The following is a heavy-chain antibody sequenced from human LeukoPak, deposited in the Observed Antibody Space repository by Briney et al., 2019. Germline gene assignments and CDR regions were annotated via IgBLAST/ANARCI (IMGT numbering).Heavy chain of an antibody. CDR3: ARAGAADGLYYYYYMDV. D-gene: IGHD6-13*01. CDR1: GGSISSYY. Sequence: SETLSLTCTVSGGSISSYYWSWIRQPAGKGLEWIGRIYSSGSTNYNPSLKSRVTMSVDTSKNQFSLKLNSVTAADTAVYYCARAGAADGLYYYYYMDVWGKGTTVTVSS. J-gene: IGHJ6*03. CDR2: IYSSGST. V-gene: IGHV4-4*07.